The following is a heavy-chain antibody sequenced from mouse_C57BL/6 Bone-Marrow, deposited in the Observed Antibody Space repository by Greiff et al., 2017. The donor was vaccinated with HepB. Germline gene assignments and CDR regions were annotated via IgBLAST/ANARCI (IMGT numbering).Heavy chain of an antibody. CDR1: GYTFTSYW. CDR2: IHPNSGST. Sequence: QVQLQQPGAELVKPGASVKLSCKASGYTFTSYWMHWVKQRPGQGLEWIGMIHPNSGSTNYNEKFKSKATLTVDKSSSTAYMQLSSLTSEDSAVYYCAREDYYYGSSHWYFDVWGTGTTVTVSS. CDR3: AREDYYYGSSHWYFDV. D-gene: IGHD1-1*01. J-gene: IGHJ1*03. V-gene: IGHV1-64*01.